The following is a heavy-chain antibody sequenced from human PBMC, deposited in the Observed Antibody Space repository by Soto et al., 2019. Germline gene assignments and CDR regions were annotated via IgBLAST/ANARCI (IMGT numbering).Heavy chain of an antibody. CDR1: GFTFSNYG. CDR3: ARDQDYYESSGNYYTAYYLDY. V-gene: IGHV3-33*01. CDR2: IWYDGNNN. J-gene: IGHJ4*02. D-gene: IGHD3-22*01. Sequence: PGGSLRLSCAASGFTFSNYGMHGVRQAPGKGLEWVAVIWYDGNNNYCAESVKGRFTISTDNSKNTLYLQMSSRRVEDTAVYFCARDQDYYESSGNYYTAYYLDYWGQGKLVTVSS.